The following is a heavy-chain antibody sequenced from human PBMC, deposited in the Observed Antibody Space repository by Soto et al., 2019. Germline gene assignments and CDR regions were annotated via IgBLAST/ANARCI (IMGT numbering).Heavy chain of an antibody. J-gene: IGHJ4*02. CDR1: GFPFSHAW. Sequence: PXGSLRLSCATSGFPFSHAWMNWVRQVPGRGLEWVGLIKSKAEGGATDYAAPAKGRFTISRDDSKSTVFLQMDSLKTEDTAVYYCATETTYSGYDPQPNWGQGALVTVSS. CDR2: IKSKAEGGAT. CDR3: ATETTYSGYDPQPN. V-gene: IGHV3-15*07. D-gene: IGHD5-12*01.